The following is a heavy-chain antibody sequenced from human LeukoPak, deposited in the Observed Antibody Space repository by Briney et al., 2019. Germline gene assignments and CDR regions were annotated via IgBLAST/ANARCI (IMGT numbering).Heavy chain of an antibody. CDR2: MYHSGSI. CDR1: GGSISSYY. V-gene: IGHV4-59*04. CDR3: ARGRTAMASFDY. D-gene: IGHD5-18*01. J-gene: IGHJ4*02. Sequence: SETLSLTCTVSGGSISSYYWSWIRQPPGKGLEWIRSMYHSGSIYYNPSLKSRVTMSIDTSKNQFSLKLSSVTAADTAVYYCARGRTAMASFDYWGQGTLVTVSS.